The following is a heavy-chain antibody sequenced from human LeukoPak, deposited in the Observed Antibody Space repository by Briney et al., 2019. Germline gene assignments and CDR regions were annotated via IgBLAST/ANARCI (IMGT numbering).Heavy chain of an antibody. J-gene: IGHJ4*02. D-gene: IGHD3-10*01. CDR3: AKRRYYGSGSYGMSYYFDY. V-gene: IGHV3-23*01. Sequence: GGSLRLSCAASGFSLSSYAMSWVRQAPGKGLEWVSAISSTDAGTYHADSVRGRFTISRDNSKNTLYLQMNSLRAEDTAVYYCAKRRYYGSGSYGMSYYFDYWGQGTLVTVSS. CDR1: GFSLSSYA. CDR2: ISSTDAGT.